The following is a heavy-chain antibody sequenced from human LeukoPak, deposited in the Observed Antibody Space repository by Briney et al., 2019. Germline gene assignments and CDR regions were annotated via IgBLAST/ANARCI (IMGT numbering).Heavy chain of an antibody. Sequence: PSETLSLTCTVSGGSISSSSYYWGWIRQPPGKGLEWIGSIYHSGSTYYNPSLKSRVTISVDTSKNQFSLKLSSVTAADTAVYYCARQTVGAPGYFDYWGQGTLVTVSS. CDR1: GGSISSSSYY. CDR2: IYHSGST. J-gene: IGHJ4*02. D-gene: IGHD1-26*01. CDR3: ARQTVGAPGYFDY. V-gene: IGHV4-39*07.